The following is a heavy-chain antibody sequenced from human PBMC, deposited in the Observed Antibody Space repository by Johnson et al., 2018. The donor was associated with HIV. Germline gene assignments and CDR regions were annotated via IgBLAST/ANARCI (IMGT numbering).Heavy chain of an antibody. J-gene: IGHJ3*02. D-gene: IGHD6-19*01. CDR1: GFTFSDYY. V-gene: IGHV3-7*01. CDR2: IKQDGSEK. CDR3: ARVSGWIAVVDDAFDI. Sequence: VQLVESGGGLVKPGGSLRLSCAASGFTFSDYYMSWIRQAPGKGLEWVANIKQDGSEKYYVDSVKGGFTISRDNAKNSLYLQMNSLRAEDTAVYYCARVSGWIAVVDDAFDIWGQGTMVTVSS.